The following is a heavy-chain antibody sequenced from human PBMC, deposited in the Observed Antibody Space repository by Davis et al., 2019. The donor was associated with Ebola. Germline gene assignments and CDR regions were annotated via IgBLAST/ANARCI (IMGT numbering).Heavy chain of an antibody. J-gene: IGHJ4*02. V-gene: IGHV4-38-2*02. CDR1: GYSTTGGLS. Sequence: MPSDTLSLPCTVPGYSTTGGLSWGWIRQPPGEGLEWIGSIYHNGRTNYRPSLKSRVTISLDPSNNQFSLKMTSVTATDTAIYYGARDLVYWGQETLVTVPS. CDR3: ARDLVY. CDR2: IYHNGRT.